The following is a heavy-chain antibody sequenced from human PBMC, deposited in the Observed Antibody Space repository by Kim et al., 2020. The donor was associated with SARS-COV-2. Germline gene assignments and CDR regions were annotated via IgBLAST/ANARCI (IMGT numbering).Heavy chain of an antibody. V-gene: IGHV1-3*01. CDR2: IIGGIENT. CDR3: ARGVWLVPHCYFGC. D-gene: IGHD6-19*01. Sequence: ASVKVSCKASGYTINSYAMHWVRQALGQGPEWLGRIIGGIENTRYILKLQDRVTITRDTLASRDYMELISLKSEDTALYYCARGVWLVPHCYFGCWGRC. CDR1: GYTINSYA. J-gene: IGHJ2*01.